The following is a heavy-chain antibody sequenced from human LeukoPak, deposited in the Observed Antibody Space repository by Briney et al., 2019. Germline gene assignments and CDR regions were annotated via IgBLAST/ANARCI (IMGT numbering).Heavy chain of an antibody. V-gene: IGHV1-69*01. CDR3: ARAEPDYYDSSGPPYYGMDV. CDR1: GGTFSSYA. CDR2: IIPISATP. Sequence: SVKVSCKASGGTFSSYAISWVRQAPGQGLEWMGGIIPISATPTYAQKFQGRVKITADETTSTAYMELSSLRSDDTAVYYCARAEPDYYDSSGPPYYGMDVWGQGTTVTVSS. J-gene: IGHJ6*02. D-gene: IGHD3-22*01.